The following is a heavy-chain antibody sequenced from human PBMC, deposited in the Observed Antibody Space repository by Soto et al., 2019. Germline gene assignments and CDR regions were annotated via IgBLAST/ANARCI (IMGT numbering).Heavy chain of an antibody. CDR2: VSHDGIDK. J-gene: IGHJ6*02. D-gene: IGHD2-21*02. CDR3: AKIVVVTPSLWYYGMDV. V-gene: IGHV3-30*18. Sequence: GGSLRLSCAAPGFTFSRYGMHWVRQAPGKGLEWVAAVSHDGIDKYYADSVKGRFTVSRDNSKSTLYLQMNSLRAEDTAVYYCAKIVVVTPSLWYYGMDVWGQGTTVTVSS. CDR1: GFTFSRYG.